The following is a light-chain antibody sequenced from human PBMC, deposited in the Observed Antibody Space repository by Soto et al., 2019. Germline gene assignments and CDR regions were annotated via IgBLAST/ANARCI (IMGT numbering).Light chain of an antibody. CDR3: QQYNSYS. CDR2: HAS. Sequence: IQMTQSPSTLPASLGDRVTITCRASQSISNWLAWYQQKPGTAPKVLIYHASNLQSGVPSRCSGSGSGTEFTLTISSTQPDYLATYYCQQYNSYSFGQGTKVDIK. J-gene: IGKJ1*01. V-gene: IGKV1-5*01. CDR1: QSISNW.